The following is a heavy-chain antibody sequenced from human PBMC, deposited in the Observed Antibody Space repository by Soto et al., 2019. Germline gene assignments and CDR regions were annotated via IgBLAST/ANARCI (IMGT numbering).Heavy chain of an antibody. CDR2: INDSGDKI. V-gene: IGHV3-23*01. Sequence: EVQLLESGGGLVQPAGSLRLSCAVSGFTFGTYAMSWVRHAPGKGLEWVSHINDSGDKIYYAGSVKGRFTISRDNSKNTLYLQMNSLRAKDTSPYRCVKGMGGDSSLADHWGQGTPVTVSS. J-gene: IGHJ4*02. D-gene: IGHD2-21*02. CDR3: VKGMGGDSSLADH. CDR1: GFTFGTYA.